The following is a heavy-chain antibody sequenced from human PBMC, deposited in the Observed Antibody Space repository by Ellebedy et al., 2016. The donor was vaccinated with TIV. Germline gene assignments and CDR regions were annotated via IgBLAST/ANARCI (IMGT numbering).Heavy chain of an antibody. CDR2: IHTGGST. D-gene: IGHD4-17*01. V-gene: IGHV3-66*01. CDR3: VSTAGPTEGRDH. CDR1: GFIVSSHF. Sequence: GESLKISCTASGFIVSSHFMSWVRQAPGKGLAWVSFIHTGGSTNYADSVKGRFTMFRDTSTNTLYLQMNGLRVEDTAVYYCVSTAGPTEGRDHWGQGALVTVSS. J-gene: IGHJ4*02.